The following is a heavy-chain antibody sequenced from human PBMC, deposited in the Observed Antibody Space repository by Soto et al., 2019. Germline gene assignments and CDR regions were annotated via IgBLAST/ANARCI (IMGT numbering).Heavy chain of an antibody. CDR1: GYTFTSYA. D-gene: IGHD2-21*02. CDR2: INAGNGNT. Sequence: ASGKVSCKASGYTFTSYAMHWVRQAPGQRLEWMGWINAGNGNTKYSQKFQGRVTITRDTSASTAYMELSSLRSEDTAVYYCARSIVVVTALDYWGQGPLVTVSS. V-gene: IGHV1-3*01. J-gene: IGHJ4*02. CDR3: ARSIVVVTALDY.